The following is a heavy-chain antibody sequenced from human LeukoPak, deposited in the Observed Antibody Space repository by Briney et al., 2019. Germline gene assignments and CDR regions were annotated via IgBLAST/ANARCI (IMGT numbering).Heavy chain of an antibody. J-gene: IGHJ4*02. Sequence: KPSETLSLTCTVSGVSISTYYWSWIRQSAGKGLEWIGRIYTSGSNNYNPSLKSRVTMSVDTSKNQFSLKLTSVTAADTAVYYCARESYVVLPTADRSYYFDYWGQGALVTVSS. D-gene: IGHD2-2*01. V-gene: IGHV4-4*07. CDR3: ARESYVVLPTADRSYYFDY. CDR2: IYTSGSN. CDR1: GVSISTYY.